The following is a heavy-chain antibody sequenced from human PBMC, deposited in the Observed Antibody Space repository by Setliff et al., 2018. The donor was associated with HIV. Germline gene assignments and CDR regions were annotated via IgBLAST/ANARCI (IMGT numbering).Heavy chain of an antibody. V-gene: IGHV3-74*01. Sequence: GGSLRLSCAASGFTFSSYWMHWVRQAPGKGLVWVSRINSDGISTSYADAVKGRFTISRDNAKNTLYLQMNSLRAEDTDVYYCASKGVYSGSAFDYWGQGTLLTVSS. J-gene: IGHJ4*02. D-gene: IGHD1-26*01. CDR2: INSDGIST. CDR1: GFTFSSYW. CDR3: ASKGVYSGSAFDY.